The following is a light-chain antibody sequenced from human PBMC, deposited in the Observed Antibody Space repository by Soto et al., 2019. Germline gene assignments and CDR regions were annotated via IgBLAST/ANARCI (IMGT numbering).Light chain of an antibody. CDR3: QRYNNWPTWT. J-gene: IGKJ1*01. V-gene: IGKV3-15*01. CDR2: DAS. Sequence: ILMTQSPATLSVSPGERATLSCRASQSVSNNLAWYQQKPGQAPRLLIYDASTRATGIPARFSGSGSGTEFTLTISGLQSEDFAVYYCQRYNNWPTWTFGQGTKVEIK. CDR1: QSVSNN.